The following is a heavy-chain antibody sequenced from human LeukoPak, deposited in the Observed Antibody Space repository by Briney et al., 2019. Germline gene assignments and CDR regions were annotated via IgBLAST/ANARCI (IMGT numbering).Heavy chain of an antibody. CDR3: ASGYCSGGSCYALDY. CDR2: INPNSGGT. J-gene: IGHJ4*02. V-gene: IGHV1-2*02. D-gene: IGHD2-15*01. Sequence: ASVKVSCKASGYTFTGYYMHWVRQAPGQGLEWMGWINPNSGGTNYAQKSQGRVTMTRDTSISTAYMELSRLRSDDTAVYYCASGYCSGGSCYALDYWGQGTLVTVSS. CDR1: GYTFTGYY.